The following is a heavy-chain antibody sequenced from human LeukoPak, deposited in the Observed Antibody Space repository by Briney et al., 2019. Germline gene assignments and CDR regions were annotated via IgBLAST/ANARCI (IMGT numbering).Heavy chain of an antibody. Sequence: SETLSLTCTVSGGSISSYYWSWIRQPPGKGLEWIGYIYYSGSTNYNPSLKSRVTISVDTSKNQFSLKLSSVTAADTAVYYCARTRPITMVRGVTFDYWGQGTLVTVSS. CDR3: ARTRPITMVRGVTFDY. V-gene: IGHV4-59*01. J-gene: IGHJ4*02. CDR2: IYYSGST. CDR1: GGSISSYY. D-gene: IGHD3-10*01.